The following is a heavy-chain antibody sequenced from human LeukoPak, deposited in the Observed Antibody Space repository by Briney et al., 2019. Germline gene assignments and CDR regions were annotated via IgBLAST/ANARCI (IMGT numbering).Heavy chain of an antibody. CDR3: AKESLRCPSDY. V-gene: IGHV3-23*01. CDR1: GFTFSSYA. D-gene: IGHD4-17*01. Sequence: GGSLRLSCAASGFTFSSYAMSWVRQAPGKGLEWVSAISGSGGSTYYADSVKGRFTISRDNSKNTLYLELNSRRREDTAVYYCAKESLRCPSDYWGQGTLVTVSS. CDR2: ISGSGGST. J-gene: IGHJ4*02.